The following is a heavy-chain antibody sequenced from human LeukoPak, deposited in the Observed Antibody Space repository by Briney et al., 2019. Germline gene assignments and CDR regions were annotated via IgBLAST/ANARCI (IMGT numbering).Heavy chain of an antibody. Sequence: ASVKVSCKASGYTFTSYYMHWVRQAPGQGLEWMGITNPSGGSTSYAQKFQGRVTMTRDTSTSTVYMELSSLRSEDTAVYYCARDYYDFWSGYPKTDDAFDIWGQGTMVTVSS. CDR3: ARDYYDFWSGYPKTDDAFDI. CDR1: GYTFTSYY. CDR2: TNPSGGST. V-gene: IGHV1-46*01. J-gene: IGHJ3*02. D-gene: IGHD3-3*01.